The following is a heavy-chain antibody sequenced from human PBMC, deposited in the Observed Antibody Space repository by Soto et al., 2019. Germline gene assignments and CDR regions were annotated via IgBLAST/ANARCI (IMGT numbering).Heavy chain of an antibody. CDR1: GFTFSSYG. D-gene: IGHD2-15*01. CDR2: IWYDGSNK. Sequence: QVQLVESGGGVVQPGRSLRLSCAASGFTFSSYGMHWVRQAPGKGLEWVAVIWYDGSNKYYADSVKGRFTISRDNSKKTLYLQMNSLRAEDTAVYYCAREGGYCSGGSCYGVYYFDYWGQGTLVTVSS. J-gene: IGHJ4*02. V-gene: IGHV3-33*01. CDR3: AREGGYCSGGSCYGVYYFDY.